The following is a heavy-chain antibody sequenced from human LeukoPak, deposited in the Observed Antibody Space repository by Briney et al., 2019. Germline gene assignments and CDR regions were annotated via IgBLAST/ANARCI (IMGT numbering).Heavy chain of an antibody. CDR1: GGSFSGYY. CDR2: INHSGST. Sequence: SETLSLTCAVYGGSFSGYYWSWIRQPPGKGLEWIGEINHSGSTNYNPSLKSRVTISVDTSKNQFSLKLSSVTAADTAVYYCAREHSTYPYYYGMDVWGQGTTVTVSS. V-gene: IGHV4-34*01. D-gene: IGHD4-11*01. J-gene: IGHJ6*02. CDR3: AREHSTYPYYYGMDV.